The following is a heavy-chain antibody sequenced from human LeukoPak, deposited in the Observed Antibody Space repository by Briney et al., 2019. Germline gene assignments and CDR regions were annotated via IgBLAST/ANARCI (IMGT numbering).Heavy chain of an antibody. D-gene: IGHD3-22*01. CDR3: AREVGHRSTMIVVVSRRNWFDP. V-gene: IGHV4-39*07. Sequence: SETLSLTCTVSGGSISSSSYYWGWIRQPPGKGLEWIGSIYYSGGTNYNPSLKSRVTISVDTSKNQFSLKLSSVTAADTAVYYCAREVGHRSTMIVVVSRRNWFDPWGQGTLVTVSS. CDR1: GGSISSSSYY. J-gene: IGHJ5*02. CDR2: IYYSGGT.